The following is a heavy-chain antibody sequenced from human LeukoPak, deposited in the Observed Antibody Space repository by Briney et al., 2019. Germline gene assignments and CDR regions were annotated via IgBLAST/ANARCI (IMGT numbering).Heavy chain of an antibody. V-gene: IGHV1-18*01. J-gene: IGHJ3*02. CDR1: GYTFTSYG. Sequence: ASVKVSCKASGYTFTSYGISWVRQAPGQGLEWMGWISAYNGNTNYAQKLQGRVTMTTDTSTSTAYMELRSLRSDDTAVYYCARPHTAMRGLDAFDIWGQGTMVTVSS. D-gene: IGHD5-18*01. CDR3: ARPHTAMRGLDAFDI. CDR2: ISAYNGNT.